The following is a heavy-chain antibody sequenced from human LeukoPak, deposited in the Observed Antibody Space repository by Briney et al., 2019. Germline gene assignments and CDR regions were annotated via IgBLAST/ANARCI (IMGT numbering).Heavy chain of an antibody. CDR1: GYSSISYD. V-gene: IGHV1-8*01. CDR2: VSPNSGKT. D-gene: IGHD3-10*01. J-gene: IGHJ3*01. CDR3: ARPVLSGGVRDPFDV. Sequence: ASVKVSCKGSGYSSISYDINWVRQAPGQGLEWMGWVSPNSGKTGFLPKFQGRIALTTNTPAETAYMELHSLTSADTALYFCARPVLSGGVRDPFDVWGQGSMVIVSS.